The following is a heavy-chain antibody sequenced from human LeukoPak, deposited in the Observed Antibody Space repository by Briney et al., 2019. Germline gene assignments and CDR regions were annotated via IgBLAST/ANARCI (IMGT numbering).Heavy chain of an antibody. CDR3: ARPNITSYYDSRGYDAFDV. V-gene: IGHV5-51*01. D-gene: IGHD3-22*01. Sequence: GETLKISCKGSGYSFTSYWIAWVRQMPGKGLEWMGIIYPDDSDTRYSPSFRGQVTISADKSVRTAYLQWSSLKASDTAMYYCARPNITSYYDSRGYDAFDVWGQGTMVTVSS. J-gene: IGHJ3*01. CDR1: GYSFTSYW. CDR2: IYPDDSDT.